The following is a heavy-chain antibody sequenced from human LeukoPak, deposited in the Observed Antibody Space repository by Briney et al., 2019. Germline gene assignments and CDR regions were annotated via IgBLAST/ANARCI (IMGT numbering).Heavy chain of an antibody. D-gene: IGHD1-7*01. Sequence: GGSLRLSCAASGFTFSSYEMNWVRQAPGKGLEWVSYISSSSSTIYYADSVKGRFTISRDNAKNSLYLQMNSLRAEDTAVYYCARKLGTTRDYWGQGTLVTVSS. CDR1: GFTFSSYE. CDR2: ISSSSSTI. V-gene: IGHV3-48*03. J-gene: IGHJ4*02. CDR3: ARKLGTTRDY.